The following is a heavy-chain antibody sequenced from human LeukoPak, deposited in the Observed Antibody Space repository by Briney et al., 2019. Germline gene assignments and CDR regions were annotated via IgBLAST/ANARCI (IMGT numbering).Heavy chain of an antibody. V-gene: IGHV3-23*01. CDR2: VSGSGGST. CDR1: GFTFSSYA. D-gene: IGHD6-6*01. Sequence: GGSLRLSCAASGFTFSSYAMSWVRQAPGKGLEWVSAVSGSGGSTYYADSVKGRFTISRDNSKNTLYLQMNSLRAEDTAVYYCAKSPHYSSSSPFDYWGQGTLVTVSS. J-gene: IGHJ4*02. CDR3: AKSPHYSSSSPFDY.